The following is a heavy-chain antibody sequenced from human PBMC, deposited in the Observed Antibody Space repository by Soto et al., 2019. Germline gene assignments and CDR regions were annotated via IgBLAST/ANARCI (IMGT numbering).Heavy chain of an antibody. CDR1: GGSISTYY. CDR2: IYYTGST. Sequence: PSETLSLTCTVSGGSISTYYWSWIRQPPGKGLEWIGYIYYTGSTNYNPSLKSRVTISIDTSKNQFSLKLSSVTAADTAVYYCARVPAGGNSDYFDSWGQGTLVTVSS. CDR3: ARVPAGGNSDYFDS. D-gene: IGHD2-21*02. V-gene: IGHV4-59*01. J-gene: IGHJ4*02.